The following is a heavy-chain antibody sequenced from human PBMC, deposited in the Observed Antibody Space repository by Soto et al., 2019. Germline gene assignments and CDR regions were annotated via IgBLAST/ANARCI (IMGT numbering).Heavy chain of an antibody. CDR1: GFTFSSYA. CDR2: ISGSGGSP. Sequence: EVQLLESGGGLVQPGGSLRLSCAASGFTFSSYAMSWVRQAPGKGLEWVSAISGSGGSPYYADSVKGRFTISRDNSKNTLYLQMNSLRAEDTAVYYCAKDPYGSGRTRYFDYWGQGTLVTVSS. CDR3: AKDPYGSGRTRYFDY. D-gene: IGHD3-10*01. V-gene: IGHV3-23*01. J-gene: IGHJ4*02.